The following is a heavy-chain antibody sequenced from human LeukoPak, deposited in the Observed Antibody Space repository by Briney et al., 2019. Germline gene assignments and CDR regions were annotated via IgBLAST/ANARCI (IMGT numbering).Heavy chain of an antibody. CDR2: IYPSDSSV. J-gene: IGHJ4*02. V-gene: IGHV5-51*01. CDR1: GYSFTSYY. Sequence: GESLKISCQGSGYSFTSYYIAWLRQMPGKGLEWMGVIYPSDSSVTYSPSFQGQVTFSADKSISTAYLQWGSLKASDTAMYYCTRRGYSGSYSYYFDYWGPGTLVTVSS. CDR3: TRRGYSGSYSYYFDY. D-gene: IGHD5-12*01.